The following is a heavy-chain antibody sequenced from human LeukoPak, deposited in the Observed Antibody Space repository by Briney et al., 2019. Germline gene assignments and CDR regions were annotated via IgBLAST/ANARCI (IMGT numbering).Heavy chain of an antibody. CDR1: GYTFTGYY. Sequence: ASVKVSCKASGYTFTGYYMHWVRQAPGQGLEWMGWINPNSSDTNYAQNFLGRVTMTRDTSISTAYMELSRLTSDDTAMYYCASALRGYCSSTSCYLIGYWGQGSLVTVSS. V-gene: IGHV1-2*02. CDR2: INPNSSDT. D-gene: IGHD2-2*01. J-gene: IGHJ4*02. CDR3: ASALRGYCSSTSCYLIGY.